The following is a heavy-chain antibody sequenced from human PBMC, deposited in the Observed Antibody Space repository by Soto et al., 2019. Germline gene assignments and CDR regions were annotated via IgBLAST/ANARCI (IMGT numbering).Heavy chain of an antibody. J-gene: IGHJ5*02. CDR1: GFTFSSYA. CDR2: ISYDGSNK. D-gene: IGHD2-2*01. Sequence: QVQLVESGGGVVQPGRSLRLSCAASGFTFSSYAMHWVRQAPGKGLEWVAVISYDGSNKYYADSVKGRFTISRDNSKNTRYLQMNSVRAEDTAVYYCARDFIVVVPAAPYPGGWFDPWGQGTLVTVSS. CDR3: ARDFIVVVPAAPYPGGWFDP. V-gene: IGHV3-30-3*01.